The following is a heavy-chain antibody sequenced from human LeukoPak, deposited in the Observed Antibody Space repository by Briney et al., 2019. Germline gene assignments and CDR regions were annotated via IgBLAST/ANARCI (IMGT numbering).Heavy chain of an antibody. V-gene: IGHV4-39*07. CDR3: ARLQGYDSSTYYFDY. CDR2: IYSSGST. D-gene: IGHD3-22*01. Sequence: SETLSLTCTVSGGSISSSSYYWGWIRQPPGKGLEWIGSIYSSGSTNYNPSPKSRVTMSVDTSKNQFSLKLSSVTAADTAVYYCARLQGYDSSTYYFDYWGQGTLVTVSS. CDR1: GGSISSSSYY. J-gene: IGHJ4*02.